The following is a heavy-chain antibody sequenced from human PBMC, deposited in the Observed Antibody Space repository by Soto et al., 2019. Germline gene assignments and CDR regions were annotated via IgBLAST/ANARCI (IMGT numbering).Heavy chain of an antibody. D-gene: IGHD6-13*01. CDR2: IYTSGST. Sequence: EWLCRTCPVSGGSISSYYWSWIRQPSGKGLEWIGLIYTSGSTNYNPSLKSRVTMSVDTSKNQFSLKLSSVTAADTAVYYCARGPFVAAAGLDYWGQGTLVTVYS. CDR3: ARGPFVAAAGLDY. J-gene: IGHJ4*02. CDR1: GGSISSYY. V-gene: IGHV4-4*07.